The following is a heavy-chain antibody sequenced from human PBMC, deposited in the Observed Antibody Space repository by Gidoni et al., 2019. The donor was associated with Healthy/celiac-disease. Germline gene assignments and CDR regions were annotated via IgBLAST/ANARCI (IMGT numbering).Heavy chain of an antibody. CDR2: IKSKPAGGTT. CDR1: GCTFRNAG. Sequence: EVQLVESGGGVGKPGGSLRRSCAAAGCTFRNAGMSWVRQAPGKGLEWVGRIKSKPAGGTTDYAAPVKGRFTISRDDSKNTLYLQMNSLKTEDTAVYYCTTEGVVVPAAIFSGWFDPWGQGTLVTVSS. D-gene: IGHD2-2*02. CDR3: TTEGVVVPAAIFSGWFDP. J-gene: IGHJ5*02. V-gene: IGHV3-15*01.